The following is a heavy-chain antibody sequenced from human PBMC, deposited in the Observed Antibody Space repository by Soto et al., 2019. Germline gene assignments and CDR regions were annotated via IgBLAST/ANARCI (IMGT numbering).Heavy chain of an antibody. V-gene: IGHV4-34*01. J-gene: IGHJ6*02. CDR1: GGSISGYY. CDR3: AREGGHQLGDYGMDV. D-gene: IGHD2-2*01. Sequence: SETLSLTCTVSGGSISGYYWSWIRQPPGKGLEWIGEINHSGSTNYNPSLKSRVTISVDTSKNQFSLKLSSVTAADTAVYYCAREGGHQLGDYGMDVWGQGTTVTVSS. CDR2: INHSGST.